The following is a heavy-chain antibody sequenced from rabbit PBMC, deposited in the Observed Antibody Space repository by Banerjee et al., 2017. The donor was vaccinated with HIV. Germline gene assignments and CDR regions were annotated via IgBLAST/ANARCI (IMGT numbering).Heavy chain of an antibody. D-gene: IGHD2-1*01. CDR2: IYTGSDST. CDR1: GFSFSSSYY. J-gene: IGHJ6*01. Sequence: QSLEESGGGLVQPEGSLTLTCTASGFSFSSSYYMCWVRQAPGKGLEWIGCIYTGSDSTYYASWAKGRFTISRTSSTTVTLQMTSLTAADTATYFCAREWSGMSYGADLWGPGTLVTVS. V-gene: IGHV1S40*01. CDR3: AREWSGMSYGADL.